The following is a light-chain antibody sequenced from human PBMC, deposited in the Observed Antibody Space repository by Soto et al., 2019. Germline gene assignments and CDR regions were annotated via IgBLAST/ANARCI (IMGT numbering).Light chain of an antibody. Sequence: EIVLTQSPGTLSLSPGERATLSCRASQSVSSTYLAWYRQKPGQAPRLLIYGASSRATGIPDRFSGGGSGTDFTLIISRLEPEDFAVYYCQQYAGSPWTFGAGTKVEIK. V-gene: IGKV3-20*01. J-gene: IGKJ1*01. CDR2: GAS. CDR1: QSVSSTY. CDR3: QQYAGSPWT.